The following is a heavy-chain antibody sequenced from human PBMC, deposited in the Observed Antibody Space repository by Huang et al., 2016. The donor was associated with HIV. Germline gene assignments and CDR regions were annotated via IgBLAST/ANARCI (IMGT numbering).Heavy chain of an antibody. Sequence: VQLQQWGAGLLKPSETLSLTFAVYGGSLSGYFWSWIRQVPGKGLEGIGAIKHSGRAKYSPSCKSGVIMSVDTSKNQFSLRWSSVTAADTAVYYCVRSDTVASAVTFDYWGQGTVVSVSS. CDR3: VRSDTVASAVTFDY. CDR1: GGSLSGYF. D-gene: IGHD5-12*01. CDR2: IKHSGRA. J-gene: IGHJ4*02. V-gene: IGHV4-34*02.